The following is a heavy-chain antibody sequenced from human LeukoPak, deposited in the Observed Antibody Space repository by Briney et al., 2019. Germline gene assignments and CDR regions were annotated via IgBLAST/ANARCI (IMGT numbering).Heavy chain of an antibody. J-gene: IGHJ4*02. CDR3: ARAIGELLSYFDY. V-gene: IGHV3-48*01. CDR2: ISGSGSTI. D-gene: IGHD3-10*01. Sequence: GGSLRLSCAASGFSFNNFAMSWVRQAPGKGLEWVSAISGSGSTIFYADSVKGRFTISRDNAKNSLYLQMNSLRAEDTAVYYCARAIGELLSYFDYWGQGTLVTVSS. CDR1: GFSFNNFA.